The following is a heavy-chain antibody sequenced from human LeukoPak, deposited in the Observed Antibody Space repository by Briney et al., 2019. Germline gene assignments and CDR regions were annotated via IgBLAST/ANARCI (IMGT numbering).Heavy chain of an antibody. CDR2: IIPIFRTA. CDR1: LGTLSRYA. V-gene: IGHV1-69*13. D-gene: IGHD6-19*01. Sequence: SVMVSCKGSLGTLSRYAISWVRQAPGQGLEWVGGIIPIFRTANYAQKFQGRVTITADESTSTVFIELSNLKSDGTAVYFCGRDRGSGWNKAIDYWGQGTRVTLSS. CDR3: GRDRGSGWNKAIDY. J-gene: IGHJ4*02.